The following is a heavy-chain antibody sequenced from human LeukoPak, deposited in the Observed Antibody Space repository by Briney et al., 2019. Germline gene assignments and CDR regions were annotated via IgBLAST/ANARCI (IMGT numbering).Heavy chain of an antibody. CDR2: IKQDGSEK. D-gene: IGHD2-15*01. CDR1: GFTFSGYW. J-gene: IGHJ6*03. Sequence: GGSLRLSCAASGFTFSGYWMTWVRQVPGKGLEWVANIKQDGSEKYYVDSVKGRFTVSRDNAKNSLYLQMNRLRAEDTAVYYCARESKARVVVVAATPSHSYYFMDVWGKGTTVTVSS. V-gene: IGHV3-7*01. CDR3: ARESKARVVVVAATPSHSYYFMDV.